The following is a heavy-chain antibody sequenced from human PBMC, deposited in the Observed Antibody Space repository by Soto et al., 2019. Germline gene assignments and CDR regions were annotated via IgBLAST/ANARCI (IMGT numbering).Heavy chain of an antibody. Sequence: EVQLLESGGGLVQPGGSLRLSCAASGFTFSAYAMGWVRQAPGKGLEWVSTIHGGGGATHYADSVKGRFTISRDDSKNLLSAQMTSLRAEDMAVFYCAKFVGHTLEYWYHDFWWSGTLVTVSS. V-gene: IGHV3-23*01. CDR1: GFTFSAYA. J-gene: IGHJ2*01. CDR2: IHGGGGAT. D-gene: IGHD1-1*01. CDR3: AKFVGHTLEYWYHDF.